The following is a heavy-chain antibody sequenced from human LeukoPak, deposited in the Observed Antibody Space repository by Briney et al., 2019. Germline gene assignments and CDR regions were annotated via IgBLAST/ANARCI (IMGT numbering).Heavy chain of an antibody. CDR1: GGSVSRGSYY. V-gene: IGHV4-61*02. J-gene: IGHJ4*02. CDR2: LYASVST. Sequence: TLSLTCTVSGGSVSRGSYYWSWFRQPAGKGLEWIGRLYASVSTNYNPSLKSRVTISVDTSKNQFSLKLSSVTAADTAVYYCARGLADYVWGNYSFDSWGQGTLVTVSS. D-gene: IGHD3-16*01. CDR3: ARGLADYVWGNYSFDS.